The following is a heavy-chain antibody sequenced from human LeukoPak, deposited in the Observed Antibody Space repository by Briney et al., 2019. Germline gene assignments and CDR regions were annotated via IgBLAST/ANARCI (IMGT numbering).Heavy chain of an antibody. Sequence: PGGSLRLSCAASGFTFSDYYMSWIRQTPGKGLAWVSYISSSGSTIYYADSVKGRFTISRDNAKNSLYLQMNSLRAEDTAVYYCARDRSSGSYYRRTDYWGQGTLVTVSS. CDR3: ARDRSSGSYYRRTDY. D-gene: IGHD1-26*01. J-gene: IGHJ4*02. V-gene: IGHV3-11*04. CDR2: ISSSGSTI. CDR1: GFTFSDYY.